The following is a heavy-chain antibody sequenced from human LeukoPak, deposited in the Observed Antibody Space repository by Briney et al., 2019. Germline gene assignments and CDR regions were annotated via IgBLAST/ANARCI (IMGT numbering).Heavy chain of an antibody. CDR1: GYTFTGYY. D-gene: IGHD5-18*01. CDR3: ARGEYSYGYFDY. CDR2: INPNSGGT. J-gene: IGHJ4*02. Sequence: ASVKVSCKASGYTFTGYYMHWGRQAPGQGLGWMGRINPNSGGTNYAQKFQGRITMTRDTSISTVYMELSRVRSDDTAVYYCARGEYSYGYFDYWGQGTLVTVSS. V-gene: IGHV1-2*06.